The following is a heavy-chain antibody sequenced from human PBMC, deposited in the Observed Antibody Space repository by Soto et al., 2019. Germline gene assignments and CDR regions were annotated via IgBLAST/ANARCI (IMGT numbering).Heavy chain of an antibody. CDR3: ERDDSGHWKNHYYYTLDV. V-gene: IGHV1-18*04. Sequence: QVQLVQSGAEVKKPGASVKVSCKASGYTFISYGISWVRQAPGQGLEWMGWISVYNGDTKYAQRLQGRVTMTTDTSTSTAYLELRSLRSDDTAVYYCERDDSGHWKNHYYYTLDVWGQGTTVTVSS. J-gene: IGHJ6*02. CDR2: ISVYNGDT. D-gene: IGHD1-1*01. CDR1: GYTFISYG.